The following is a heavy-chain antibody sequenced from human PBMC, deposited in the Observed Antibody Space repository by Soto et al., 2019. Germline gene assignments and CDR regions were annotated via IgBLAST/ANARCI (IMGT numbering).Heavy chain of an antibody. D-gene: IGHD6-13*01. CDR1: GYTFTSYD. CDR2: MNPNSGNT. J-gene: IGHJ6*03. CDR3: ARGLRAAAGRRDYYYYYMDV. Sequence: GASVKVSCKASGYTFTSYDINWVRQATGQGLEWMGWMNPNSGNTGYAQKFQGRVTMTRNTSISTAYMELSSLRSEDTAVYYCARGLRAAAGRRDYYYYYMDVWGKGTTVTVSS. V-gene: IGHV1-8*01.